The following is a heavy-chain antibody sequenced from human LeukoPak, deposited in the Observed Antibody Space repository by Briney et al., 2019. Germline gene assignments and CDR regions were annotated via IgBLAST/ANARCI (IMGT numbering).Heavy chain of an antibody. Sequence: GGSLRLSCAASGFTFSSYAMHWLRQAPGKGLEWVALISYDGSINDYADSGKGRFTISRDNSKNTLYLQMNSLRADDTAMYYCARGSYSSSWKTFDYWGQGTLVTVSS. D-gene: IGHD6-13*01. V-gene: IGHV3-30*04. J-gene: IGHJ4*02. CDR3: ARGSYSSSWKTFDY. CDR2: ISYDGSIN. CDR1: GFTFSSYA.